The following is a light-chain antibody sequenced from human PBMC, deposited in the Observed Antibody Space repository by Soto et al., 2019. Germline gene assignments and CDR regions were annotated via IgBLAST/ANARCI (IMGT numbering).Light chain of an antibody. Sequence: EIVMTQSPATLSVSPVERATLSCRASQSVSGDLAWYQQKPGQAPRLLIYGASTRDTGIPARFSGNGSGTEYAHTIICLQSDDFAVYYWQQYNNWPQITCGQGTRLEIK. CDR2: GAS. CDR1: QSVSGD. J-gene: IGKJ5*01. V-gene: IGKV3-15*01. CDR3: QQYNNWPQIT.